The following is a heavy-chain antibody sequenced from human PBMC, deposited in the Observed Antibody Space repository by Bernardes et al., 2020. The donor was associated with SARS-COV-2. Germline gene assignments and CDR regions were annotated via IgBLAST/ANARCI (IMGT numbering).Heavy chain of an antibody. CDR3: ARDADWHFDN. J-gene: IGHJ4*02. CDR1: AFTFSNYW. CDR2: IQEDGSTN. Sequence: GGSLRLSCAASAFTFSNYWMSWVRLAPGRGLEWMSTIQEDGSTNQYVDSVKGRFTISRDNTKNVLYLQIDSLRVDDTAVYFCARDADWHFDNWGQGTLVTVSS. D-gene: IGHD3-9*01. V-gene: IGHV3-7*01.